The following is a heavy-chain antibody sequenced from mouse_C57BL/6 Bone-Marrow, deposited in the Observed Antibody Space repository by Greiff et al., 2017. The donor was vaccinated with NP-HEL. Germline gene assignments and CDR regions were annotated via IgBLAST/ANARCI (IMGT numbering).Heavy chain of an antibody. CDR1: GFTFSSYG. V-gene: IGHV5-6*01. CDR2: IRSGGSYT. J-gene: IGHJ4*01. Sequence: EVQVVESGGDLVKPGGSLKLSCAASGFTFSSYGMSWVRQTPDKRLEWVATIRSGGSYTYYPDSVKGRFTISRDNAKNTLYLQMSSLKSEDTAMYYCARHGVVATRDYWGQGTSVTVSS. D-gene: IGHD1-1*01. CDR3: ARHGVVATRDY.